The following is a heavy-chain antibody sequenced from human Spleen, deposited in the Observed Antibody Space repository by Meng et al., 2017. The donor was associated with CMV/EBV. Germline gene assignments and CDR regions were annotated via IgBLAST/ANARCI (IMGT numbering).Heavy chain of an antibody. CDR1: GFTFSSYS. CDR3: ARHQRGGSPATFDF. D-gene: IGHD2-15*01. CDR2: ITSSSSYI. V-gene: IGHV3-21*01. J-gene: IGHJ4*02. Sequence: GGSLRLSCVVSGFTFSSYSMNWVRQAPGKGLEWVSSITSSSSYIYYADSVKGRFTISRDNAKNSLYLQMNSLRAEDTAVYYCARHQRGGSPATFDFWGQETLVTVSS.